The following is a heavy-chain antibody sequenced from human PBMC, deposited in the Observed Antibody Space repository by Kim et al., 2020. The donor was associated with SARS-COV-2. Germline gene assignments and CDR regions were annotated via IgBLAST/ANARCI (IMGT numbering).Heavy chain of an antibody. Sequence: GGSLRLSCAASGFTFSSYAMHWVRQAPGKGLEWVAVIWYDGSNKYYADSVKGRFTISRDNSKNTLYLQMNSLRAEDTAVYYCAKELLAARPFFDYWGQGTLVTVSS. CDR2: IWYDGSNK. J-gene: IGHJ4*02. D-gene: IGHD6-6*01. CDR1: GFTFSSYA. CDR3: AKELLAARPFFDY. V-gene: IGHV3-33*06.